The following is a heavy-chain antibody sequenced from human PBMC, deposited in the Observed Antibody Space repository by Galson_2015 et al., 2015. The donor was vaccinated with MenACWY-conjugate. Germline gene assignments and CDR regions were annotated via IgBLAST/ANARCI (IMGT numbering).Heavy chain of an antibody. CDR2: IYSSGRT. V-gene: IGHV4-59*08. Sequence: ETLSLTCTVSDDSIRTHYWSWIRQPPGKGLEWIGYIYSSGRTNYNPSLKNRVTMSMDTSNKQLSLSLTSVTAADTAVYYCARHCHCDSGRYYSQFDFWGQGTLVTVSS. J-gene: IGHJ4*02. D-gene: IGHD3-22*01. CDR1: DDSIRTHY. CDR3: ARHCHCDSGRYYSQFDF.